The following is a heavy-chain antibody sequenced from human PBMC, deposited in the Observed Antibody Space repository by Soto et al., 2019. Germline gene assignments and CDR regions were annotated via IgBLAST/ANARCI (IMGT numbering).Heavy chain of an antibody. D-gene: IGHD2-21*01. CDR2: INHSGST. CDR1: GGSFSGYY. J-gene: IGHJ4*01. CDR3: AGDKIPGICDY. Sequence: QVQLQQWGAGLLKPSETLSLTCAVYGGSFSGYYWTWIRQPPGTGLEWMGEINHSGSTNYNPSLKSRVNISVATSKHPFSLKLTSVTAAATAVYYCAGDKIPGICDYWGHGTLVTVSS. V-gene: IGHV4-34*01.